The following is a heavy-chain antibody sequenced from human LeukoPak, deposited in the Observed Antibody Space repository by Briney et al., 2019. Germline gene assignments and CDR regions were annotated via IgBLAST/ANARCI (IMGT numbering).Heavy chain of an antibody. CDR3: ARSNKYDSSGWGY. V-gene: IGHV3-7*01. D-gene: IGHD3-22*01. J-gene: IGHJ4*02. Sequence: GGSLRLSCAASGFTFSSHWMSWVRQAPGKGLEWVANIKQDGSEKYYVDSVKGRFAISRDNAKNSLYLQMNSLRAEDTAVYYCARSNKYDSSGWGYWGQGTLVTVSS. CDR2: IKQDGSEK. CDR1: GFTFSSHW.